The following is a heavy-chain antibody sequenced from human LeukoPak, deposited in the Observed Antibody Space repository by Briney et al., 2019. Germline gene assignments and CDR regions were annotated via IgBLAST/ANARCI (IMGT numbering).Heavy chain of an antibody. CDR3: ARDETYGSGSKGYY. CDR2: IIPIFGTA. J-gene: IGHJ4*02. Sequence: ASVKVSCKASGYTFTSYYMHWVRQAPGQGLEWMGGIIPIFGTANYAQKFQGRVTITADESTSTAYMELSSLRSEDTAVYYCARDETYGSGSKGYYWGQGTLVTVSS. V-gene: IGHV1-69*13. D-gene: IGHD3-10*01. CDR1: GYTFTSYY.